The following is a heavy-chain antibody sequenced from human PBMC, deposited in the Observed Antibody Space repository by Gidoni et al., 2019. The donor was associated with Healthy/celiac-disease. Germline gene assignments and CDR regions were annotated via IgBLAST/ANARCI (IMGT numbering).Heavy chain of an antibody. CDR2: ISRSSSYI. V-gene: IGHV3-21*01. CDR3: ARPYYDILTGTYYDYYGMDV. J-gene: IGHJ6*02. D-gene: IGHD3-9*01. Sequence: EVQLVESGGGLVKPGGSLSLSCAASGFTFSSYSMNWVRQAPGKGLEWDSSISRSSSYIYYADSVKGRFTISRDNAKNSLYLKMNSLRAEETAVYYCARPYYDILTGTYYDYYGMDVWGQGTTVTVSS. CDR1: GFTFSSYS.